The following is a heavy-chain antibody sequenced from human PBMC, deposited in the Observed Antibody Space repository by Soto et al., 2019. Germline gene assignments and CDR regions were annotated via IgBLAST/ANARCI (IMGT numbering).Heavy chain of an antibody. CDR2: ISGSGDST. CDR1: GFTFSSFA. V-gene: IGHV3-23*01. CDR3: ASRGSGSYYDY. J-gene: IGHJ4*02. D-gene: IGHD1-26*01. Sequence: EVQLLESGGGLVQPGGSLRLSCAASGFTFSSFAMRWVRQAPVQGLEWVSAISGSGDSTYYADSVKGRFTISRDNSKNPLYLQMNSRRAEDTAVYYCASRGSGSYYDYWGQGTLVTVSS.